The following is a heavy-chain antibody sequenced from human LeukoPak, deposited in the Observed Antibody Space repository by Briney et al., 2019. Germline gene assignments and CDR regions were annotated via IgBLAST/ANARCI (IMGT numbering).Heavy chain of an antibody. CDR3: ARDDSAPVWSGAYYYGMDV. D-gene: IGHD3-10*01. CDR1: GFTFSSYE. CDR2: ISSSGSTI. Sequence: GGSLRLPCAASGFTFSSYEMNWVRQAPGKGLEWVSYISSSGSTIYYADSVKGRFTISRDNAKNSLYLQMNSLRAEDTAVYYCARDDSAPVWSGAYYYGMDVWGQGTTVTVSS. V-gene: IGHV3-48*03. J-gene: IGHJ6*02.